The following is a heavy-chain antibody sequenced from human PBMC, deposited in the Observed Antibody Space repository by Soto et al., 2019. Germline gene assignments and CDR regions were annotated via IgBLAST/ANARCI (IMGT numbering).Heavy chain of an antibody. Sequence: QLQLQESGPGLVKPSETLSLTCTASGGSISSSSYYWGWIRQPPGKGLEWIGSIYYSGSTYYNPSLKSRVTISVDTSKNQFSLKLSSVTAADTAVYYCALQAHSSSSYYYYGMDVWGQGTTVTVSS. V-gene: IGHV4-39*01. CDR3: ALQAHSSSSYYYYGMDV. J-gene: IGHJ6*02. CDR2: IYYSGST. CDR1: GGSISSSSYY. D-gene: IGHD6-6*01.